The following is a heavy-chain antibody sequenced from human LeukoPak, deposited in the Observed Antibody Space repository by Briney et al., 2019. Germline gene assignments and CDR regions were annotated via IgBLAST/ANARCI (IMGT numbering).Heavy chain of an antibody. CDR3: ARMGRLDY. Sequence: GGSLRLSCAASGFTFSDYWMTWVRQAPGKGLEWVANIKEDGSRKYYVDSVKGRFTISRDNAKNSQYLQMNSLRAEDTAVYYCARMGRLDYWGQGTLVTVSS. V-gene: IGHV3-7*01. D-gene: IGHD5-24*01. CDR1: GFTFSDYW. J-gene: IGHJ4*02. CDR2: IKEDGSRK.